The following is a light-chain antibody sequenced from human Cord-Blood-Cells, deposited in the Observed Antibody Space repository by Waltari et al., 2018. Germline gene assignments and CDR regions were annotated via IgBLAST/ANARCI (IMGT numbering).Light chain of an antibody. Sequence: AIPLTQSPSSLSASAGHRVTITCRASQGISSALAWYQQKPGKAAKLLSYDASSLESGVPSRFTGSGSGTDFTLTISSLQPEDFATFGCQQFNNYPLTFGGGTKVEIK. CDR2: DAS. CDR1: QGISSA. CDR3: QQFNNYPLT. V-gene: IGKV1D-13*01. J-gene: IGKJ4*01.